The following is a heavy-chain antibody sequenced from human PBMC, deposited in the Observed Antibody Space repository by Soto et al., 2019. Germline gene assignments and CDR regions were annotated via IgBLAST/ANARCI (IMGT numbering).Heavy chain of an antibody. D-gene: IGHD3-10*01. J-gene: IGHJ4*02. Sequence: EVRLLESGGGLVQPGGSLRLSCAASGFTFNNYAMTWVRQASGKGLEWVSAISGGGDTTSYADSVKGRFTVSRDGSKNTLYLQMSSLRAEDTALYYCAKGRGGSGSLTPRVDFWGQGTLVTVSS. CDR2: ISGGGDTT. CDR1: GFTFNNYA. V-gene: IGHV3-23*01. CDR3: AKGRGGSGSLTPRVDF.